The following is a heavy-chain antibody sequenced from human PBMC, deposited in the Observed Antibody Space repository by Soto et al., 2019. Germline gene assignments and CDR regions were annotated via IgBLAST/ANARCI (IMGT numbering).Heavy chain of an antibody. Sequence: QEQLEQSGAEVKKPGASVKVSCKASGYTFTKYDFNWVRQATGQGLEWMGWENPISGNTETAQNFQGRVSLTMNTSTSTAFMELSSLRSGDTAVYYCATSRINMIRGVFYYGLDVWGHGTTLTVSS. V-gene: IGHV1-8*01. CDR3: ATSRINMIRGVFYYGLDV. D-gene: IGHD3-10*01. J-gene: IGHJ6*02. CDR1: GYTFTKYD. CDR2: ENPISGNT.